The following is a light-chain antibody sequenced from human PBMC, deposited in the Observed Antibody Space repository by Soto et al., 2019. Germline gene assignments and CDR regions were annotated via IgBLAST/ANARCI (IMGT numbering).Light chain of an antibody. CDR1: SSNIGTTYD. CDR2: DNT. V-gene: IGLV1-40*01. CDR3: QSFDSSLSASI. Sequence: QSVLTQPPSVSGATGQRVTISCTGNSSNIGTTYDVHWYRHLPGAAPTLLIYDNTYRPSGVPDRFSGSKSGTSASLAITGLQAEDEAYYYCQSFDSSLSASIFGGGTKVTVL. J-gene: IGLJ2*01.